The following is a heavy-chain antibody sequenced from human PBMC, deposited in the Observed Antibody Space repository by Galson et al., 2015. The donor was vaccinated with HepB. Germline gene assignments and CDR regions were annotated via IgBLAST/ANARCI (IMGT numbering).Heavy chain of an antibody. CDR2: ISGSGGST. D-gene: IGHD4-23*01. Sequence: SLRLSCAASGFTSSSYAMSWVRQAPGKGLEWVSAISGSGGSTYYADSVKGRFTISRDNSKNTLYLQMDSLRAEDTAVYYCARDRRWQAFDYWGQGTLVTVSS. CDR3: ARDRRWQAFDY. CDR1: GFTSSSYA. J-gene: IGHJ4*02. V-gene: IGHV3-23*01.